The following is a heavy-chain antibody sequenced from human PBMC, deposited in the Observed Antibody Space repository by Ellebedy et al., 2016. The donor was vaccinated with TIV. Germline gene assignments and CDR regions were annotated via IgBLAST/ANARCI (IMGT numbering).Heavy chain of an antibody. CDR2: ISHSSITI. CDR3: ARDMGWGNERLNDAFDL. D-gene: IGHD3-3*01. Sequence: GESLKISCAASGFSFTTYSMNWVRHAPGKGLEWVAYISHSSITINYADSLKGRFTVSRDNAKNSLSLQMNSLRAEDTAVYFCARDMGWGNERLNDAFDLWGQGTTVIVSS. J-gene: IGHJ3*01. CDR1: GFSFTTYS. V-gene: IGHV3-48*01.